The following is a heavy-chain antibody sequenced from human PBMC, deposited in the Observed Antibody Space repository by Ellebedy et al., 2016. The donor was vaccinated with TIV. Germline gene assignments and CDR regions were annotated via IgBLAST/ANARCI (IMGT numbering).Heavy chain of an antibody. CDR1: GGSFSGYY. D-gene: IGHD3-9*01. CDR2: INHSGST. CDR3: ARGPLRYFDWLGRSKGTFDY. J-gene: IGHJ4*02. Sequence: SETLSLTXAVYGGSFSGYYWSWIRQPPGKGLEWIGEINHSGSTNYNPSLKSRVTISVDTSKNQFSLKLSSVTAADTAVYYCARGPLRYFDWLGRSKGTFDYWGQGTLVTVSS. V-gene: IGHV4-34*01.